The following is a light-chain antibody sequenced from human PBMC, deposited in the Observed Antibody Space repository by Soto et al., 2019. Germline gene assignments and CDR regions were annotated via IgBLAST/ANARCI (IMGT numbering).Light chain of an antibody. CDR2: DVS. CDR3: SSYTSSGTLYV. V-gene: IGLV2-14*03. J-gene: IGLJ1*01. CDR1: SSDIGGYNY. Sequence: QSALTQPASVSGSPGQSITISCTGTSSDIGGYNYVSWYQQHPGKAPKLIIYDVSNRPSAVSDRFSASKSGNKASLTISGLQADDEAEYYCSSYTSSGTLYVFGTGTKLTVL.